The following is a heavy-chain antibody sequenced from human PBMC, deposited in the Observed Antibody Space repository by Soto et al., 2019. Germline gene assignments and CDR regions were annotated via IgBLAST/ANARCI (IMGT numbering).Heavy chain of an antibody. J-gene: IGHJ6*04. CDR3: ASHFRPDF. V-gene: IGHV3-66*04. CDR2: IYSGGST. Sequence: EVQLVESGGGLVQPGVSLRLSCAASGFTVSSNYMSWVRQAPGKGLEWVSVIYSGGSTYYADSVKGRFTISRDNSKNTLYLQMNRLRAEDTAVYYCASHFRPDFWGKGTTVTVSS. CDR1: GFTVSSNY.